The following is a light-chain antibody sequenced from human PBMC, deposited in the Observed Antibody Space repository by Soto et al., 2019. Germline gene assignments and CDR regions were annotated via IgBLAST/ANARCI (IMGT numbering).Light chain of an antibody. CDR1: QSVSRS. V-gene: IGKV3-15*01. Sequence: EIVMTQSPATLSVSPGERATLSCRASQSVSRSLAWYQQKPGQAPRLLIYDASTRATGIPARFSGIGSGTEFILTISSLQSEDFATYFCQQSYTTPPWTFGQGTKVEIK. CDR2: DAS. J-gene: IGKJ1*01. CDR3: QQSYTTPPWT.